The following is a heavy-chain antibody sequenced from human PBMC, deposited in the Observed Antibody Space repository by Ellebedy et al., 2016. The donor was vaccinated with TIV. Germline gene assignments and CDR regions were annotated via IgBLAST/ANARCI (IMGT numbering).Heavy chain of an antibody. V-gene: IGHV1-3*04. CDR1: GHSFTSYG. J-gene: IGHJ6*02. Sequence: ASVKVSXKASGHSFTSYGIDWVRQVPGQSHEGMEWFNTVNGNTKYSQRLQGRVTINRDTSSTTAYMELSGLMSEYTSVYYCATRVWQDPMDVWGQGTTVTVSS. CDR2: FNTVNGNT. D-gene: IGHD2-21*01. CDR3: ATRVWQDPMDV.